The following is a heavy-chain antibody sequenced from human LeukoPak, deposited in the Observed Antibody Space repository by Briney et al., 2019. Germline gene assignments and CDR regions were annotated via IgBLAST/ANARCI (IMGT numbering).Heavy chain of an antibody. J-gene: IGHJ6*02. D-gene: IGHD3-16*01. CDR1: GFTFSDYY. V-gene: IGHV3-7*03. CDR2: VKQDGTEQ. CDR3: ARGPLYQVPYYEHYYGLDV. Sequence: GGFLRLSCAASGFTFSDYYMSWIRQAPGKGLEWVANVKQDGTEQYYVDSVKGRFAISRDNAKKSVLLQMSSLRAEDTAVYYCARGPLYQVPYYEHYYGLDVWGQGTTVTVFS.